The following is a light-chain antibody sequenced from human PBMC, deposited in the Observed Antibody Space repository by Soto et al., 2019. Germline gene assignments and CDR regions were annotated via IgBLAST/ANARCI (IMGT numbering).Light chain of an antibody. CDR1: QSVLYSSNNKNY. CDR2: WAS. J-gene: IGKJ5*01. V-gene: IGKV4-1*01. CDR3: QKYNTAPYT. Sequence: DIVMTQSPDSLAVSLGERATIHCKSSQSVLYSSNNKNYLAWYKQKPGQPPKLLISWASTRESGVPDRFSGSGSGTNFTLTISSLQPEDAATYYCQKYNTAPYTFGQGTRLEIK.